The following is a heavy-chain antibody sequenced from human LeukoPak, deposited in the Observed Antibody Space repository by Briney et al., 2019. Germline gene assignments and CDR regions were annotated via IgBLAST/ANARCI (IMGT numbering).Heavy chain of an antibody. CDR3: ARVPTYYYDSSGYRPENWFDP. CDR2: ISSNGGST. Sequence: PGESLRLSCAASGFTFSSYAMHWVRQAPGKGLEYVSAISSNGGSTYYANSVKGRFTISRDNSKNTLYLQMGSLRSDDTAVYYCARVPTYYYDSSGYRPENWFDPWGQGTLVTVSS. D-gene: IGHD3-22*01. J-gene: IGHJ5*02. CDR1: GFTFSSYA. V-gene: IGHV3-64*01.